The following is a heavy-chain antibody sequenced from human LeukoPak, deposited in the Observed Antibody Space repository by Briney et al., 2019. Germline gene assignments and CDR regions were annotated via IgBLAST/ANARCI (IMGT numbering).Heavy chain of an antibody. V-gene: IGHV3-7*01. J-gene: IGHJ6*03. CDR3: ARCPHYYYRDV. CDR2: IKQDGSEK. CDR1: VFTFSSYW. Sequence: VGSLRLSCAASVFTFSSYWMSWVRQAPGKGLEWVANIKQDGSEKYYVDSVKGRFTISRDNAKNPLYLQMNSLRAEDTAVYYCARCPHYYYRDVCGKGTTVTVSS.